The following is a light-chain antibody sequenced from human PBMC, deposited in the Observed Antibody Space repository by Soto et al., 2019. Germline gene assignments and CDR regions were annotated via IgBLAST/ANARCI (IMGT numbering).Light chain of an antibody. CDR2: EVS. CDR1: SRDIGIYNY. V-gene: IGLV2-14*01. Sequence: QSALTQPASVSGTPGQSITISCTGTSRDIGIYNYVSWYQHHPDKAPKLLLYEVSNRPSGVSDRFSGSKSGNTASLTISGLQPEDEADYYCSSFTIVSTLVFGGGPKVTVL. CDR3: SSFTIVSTLV. J-gene: IGLJ3*02.